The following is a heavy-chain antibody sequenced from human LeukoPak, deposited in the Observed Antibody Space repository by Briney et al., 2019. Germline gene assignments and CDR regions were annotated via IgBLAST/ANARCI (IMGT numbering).Heavy chain of an antibody. Sequence: GGSLRLSCAASGFTFSNYAMTWVRQAPGKGLEWVSSISGASGNSFYAGPVRGRFTISRDNSKNTLFLQMNSLRAEDTATYYCTKNSVGSCSGGTCYWSDYWGQGTLVTVSS. CDR2: ISGASGNS. D-gene: IGHD2-15*01. J-gene: IGHJ4*02. CDR3: TKNSVGSCSGGTCYWSDY. CDR1: GFTFSNYA. V-gene: IGHV3-23*01.